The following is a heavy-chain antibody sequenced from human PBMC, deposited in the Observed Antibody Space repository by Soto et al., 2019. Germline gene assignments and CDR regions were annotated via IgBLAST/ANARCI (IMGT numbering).Heavy chain of an antibody. D-gene: IGHD3-10*01. CDR2: INGGGSSI. CDR1: GFTFSSYW. Sequence: GGSLRLSCSASGFTFSSYWLHWVRQAPGKGLVWVSRINGGGSSIDYADSVKGRFTISRDNAKNTLYLQMNSLRAEDTAVYYCARGLGGYYGFDSWGQGTLVTVSS. CDR3: ARGLGGYYGFDS. V-gene: IGHV3-74*01. J-gene: IGHJ4*02.